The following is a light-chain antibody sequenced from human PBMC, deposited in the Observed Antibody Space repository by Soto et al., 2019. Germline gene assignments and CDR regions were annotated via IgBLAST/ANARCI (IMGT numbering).Light chain of an antibody. Sequence: EVLMTQSPATLSVSPGERATLSCSASQNIGTYLDWYQQKPGQSPRLLIFDASSRATGTPARFSGSGSGTDFTLTISSLEPEDFALYHCLQRSAWPLTFGPGTKVDIK. V-gene: IGKV3-11*01. CDR2: DAS. CDR3: LQRSAWPLT. CDR1: QNIGTY. J-gene: IGKJ3*01.